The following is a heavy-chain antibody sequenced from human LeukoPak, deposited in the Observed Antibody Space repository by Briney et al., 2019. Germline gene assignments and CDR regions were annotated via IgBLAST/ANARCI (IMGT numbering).Heavy chain of an antibody. Sequence: GSLRLSCAASGSTFSRYWMSWVRQAPGKGLEWIGYISYSGNTNYNPSLKSRLTISVDTSKSQFSLKLTSVTAADTAVYYCVGDSSSSPHYFDPWGQGTLVTVSS. CDR1: GSTFSRYW. J-gene: IGHJ5*02. CDR2: ISYSGNT. V-gene: IGHV4-59*01. CDR3: VGDSSSSPHYFDP. D-gene: IGHD6-6*01.